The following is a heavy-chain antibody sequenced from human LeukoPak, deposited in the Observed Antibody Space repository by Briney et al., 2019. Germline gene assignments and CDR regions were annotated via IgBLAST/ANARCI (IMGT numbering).Heavy chain of an antibody. J-gene: IGHJ4*02. CDR1: GGSISSGDYY. V-gene: IGHV4-61*08. D-gene: IGHD3-9*01. CDR3: ASGAGADWLTY. CDR2: IYYSGST. Sequence: PSETLSLTCTVSGGSISSGDYYWSWIRQPPGKGLEWIGYIYYSGSTNYNPSLKSRVTISVDTSKNQFSLKLSSVTAADTAVYYCASGAGADWLTYWGQGTLVTVSS.